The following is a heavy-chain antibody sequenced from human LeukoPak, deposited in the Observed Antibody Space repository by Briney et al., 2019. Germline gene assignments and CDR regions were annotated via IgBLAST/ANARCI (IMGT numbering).Heavy chain of an antibody. D-gene: IGHD6-13*01. V-gene: IGHV1-24*01. CDR3: ATDWPGIAAAKLDY. CDR1: GYTLTELS. Sequence: ASVKVSCKVSGYTLTELSMHWVRQAPGKGLEWMGGFDPEDGETIYAQKFQGRVTMTEDTSTDTAYMELSSLRSEDTAVYYCATDWPGIAAAKLDYWGQGTLVTVSS. J-gene: IGHJ4*02. CDR2: FDPEDGET.